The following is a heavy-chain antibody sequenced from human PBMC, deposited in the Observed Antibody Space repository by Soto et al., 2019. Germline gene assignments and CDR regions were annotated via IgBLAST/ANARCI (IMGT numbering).Heavy chain of an antibody. J-gene: IGHJ4*02. V-gene: IGHV1-69*06. CDR2: TGSGTGPG. Sequence: GASVKVSCKASGGSLSTNPISWLRQSPRQGLEWMGGTGSGTGPGNHAQKFQGRLTVTADKSTSTVYMELTNPSSEDTAVYYCARRDSGGFYRFFDSWGQGTLVTVSS. D-gene: IGHD2-15*01. CDR1: GGSLSTNP. CDR3: ARRDSGGFYRFFDS.